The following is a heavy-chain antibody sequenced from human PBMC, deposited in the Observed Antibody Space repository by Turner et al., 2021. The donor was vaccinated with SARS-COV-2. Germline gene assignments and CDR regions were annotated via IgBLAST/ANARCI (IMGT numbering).Heavy chain of an antibody. CDR3: GRAANFGGSGYFDL. CDR1: GFSISTTTYS. J-gene: IGHJ2*01. Sequence: LQLPESRPGLVQPSETLSIPCISSGFSISTTTYSLGWIRQAPGKGLEWIGTIDYAGGNDYNAEIERRGTITIDTTKSQFALKVKTGMAADTAVDYCGRAANFGGSGYFDLWGRGTLVTVSS. D-gene: IGHD5-18*01. V-gene: IGHV4-39*01. CDR2: IDYAGGN.